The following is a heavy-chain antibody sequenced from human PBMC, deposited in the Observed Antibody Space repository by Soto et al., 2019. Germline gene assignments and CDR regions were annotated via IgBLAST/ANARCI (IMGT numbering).Heavy chain of an antibody. J-gene: IGHJ4*02. CDR3: TTHDYIWGSDRYRWAY. D-gene: IGHD3-16*02. Sequence: GGSLRLSCAASGFTFSNAWMSWVRQAPGKGLEWVARIKSKIDGGTMDHAAPVKGRFTISRDDSKNTLYLQMDSLETEDTAVYYCTTHDYIWGSDRYRWAYWCQGALVTVSS. CDR2: IKSKIDGGTM. CDR1: GFTFSNAW. V-gene: IGHV3-15*01.